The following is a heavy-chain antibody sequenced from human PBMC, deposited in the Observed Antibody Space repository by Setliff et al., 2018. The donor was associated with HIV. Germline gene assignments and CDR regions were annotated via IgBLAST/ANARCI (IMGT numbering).Heavy chain of an antibody. CDR3: AKADYTNYAFSSVYANYYYAMDV. D-gene: IGHD4-4*01. Sequence: ASVKVSCKASGYTFTSYHMYWVRQAPGQGLEWMGSINPSGGSTSYAQKFQGRVTITRDTAASTAYMELSSLRSEDTDVYYCAKADYTNYAFSSVYANYYYAMDVWGQGTTVTVSS. CDR1: GYTFTSYH. J-gene: IGHJ6*02. CDR2: INPSGGST. V-gene: IGHV1-46*01.